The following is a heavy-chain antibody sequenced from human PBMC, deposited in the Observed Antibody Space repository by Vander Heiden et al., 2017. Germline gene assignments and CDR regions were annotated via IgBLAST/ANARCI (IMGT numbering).Heavy chain of an antibody. V-gene: IGHV3-30-3*01. Sequence: TFSSYAMHWVRQAPGKGLEWVAVISYDGSNKYYADSVKGRFTISRDNSKNTLYLQMNSLRAEDTAVYYCARGSLRYSSGYWYFDLWGRGPLVT. CDR3: ARGSLRYSSGYWYFDL. CDR1: TFSSYA. J-gene: IGHJ2*01. CDR2: ISYDGSNK. D-gene: IGHD6-19*01.